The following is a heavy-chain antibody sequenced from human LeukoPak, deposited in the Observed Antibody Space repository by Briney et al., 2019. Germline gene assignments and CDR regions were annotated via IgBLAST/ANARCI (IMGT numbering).Heavy chain of an antibody. CDR1: GGSISSGSYY. D-gene: IGHD6-19*01. J-gene: IGHJ1*01. CDR2: IYTSGST. Sequence: SQTLSLTCTVSGGSISSGSYYWSWIRQPAGKGLEWIGRIYTSGSTNYNPSLKSRVTISVDTPKNQFSLKLSSVTAADTAVYYCARTSSNGWPSYFQHWGQGTLVTVSS. CDR3: ARTSSNGWPSYFQH. V-gene: IGHV4-61*02.